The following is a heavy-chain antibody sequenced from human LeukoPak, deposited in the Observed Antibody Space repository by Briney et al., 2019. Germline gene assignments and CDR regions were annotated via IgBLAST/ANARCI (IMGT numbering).Heavy chain of an antibody. CDR1: GFSLSTSGVG. Sequence: SGPTLVKPTQTLTLTCTFSGFSLSTSGVGVGWIRQPPGKALEWLALIYWNDDKRYSPSLKSRLTITKDTSKNQVVLTMTNMDPVDTATYYCAHQNYGDYRAPYFDYWGQGTLVTVSS. CDR2: IYWNDDK. V-gene: IGHV2-5*01. D-gene: IGHD4-17*01. CDR3: AHQNYGDYRAPYFDY. J-gene: IGHJ4*02.